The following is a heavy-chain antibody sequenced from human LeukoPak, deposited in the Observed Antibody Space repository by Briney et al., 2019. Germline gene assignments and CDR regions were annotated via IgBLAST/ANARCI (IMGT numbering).Heavy chain of an antibody. J-gene: IGHJ4*02. D-gene: IGHD3-22*01. Sequence: ASVKVSCKASGYTFTGYYMHWVRQAPGQGLEWMGWINPNSGGTNYAQKFQGRVTMTRDTSISTAYMELSRLRSDDTVVYYCARVLYYYDSSGYGYWGQGTLVTVSS. CDR3: ARVLYYYDSSGYGY. CDR2: INPNSGGT. CDR1: GYTFTGYY. V-gene: IGHV1-2*02.